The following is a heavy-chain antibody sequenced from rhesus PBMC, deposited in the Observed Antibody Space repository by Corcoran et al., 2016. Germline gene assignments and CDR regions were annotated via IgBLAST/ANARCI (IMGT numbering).Heavy chain of an antibody. CDR2: IYWEYDK. V-gene: IGHV2-1*01. D-gene: IGHD6-25*01. CDR1: GFSLSTSGMG. Sequence: QVTLKESGPALVKPTQTPTLTCTFSGFSLSTSGMGVGGTRQPPGKTREWLAHIYWEYDKRYSTSLKSRLTISKDPSKNQVVLTMTNMDPVDTATYYCARRTSIAAADYWGQGVLVTVSS. J-gene: IGHJ4*01. CDR3: ARRTSIAAADY.